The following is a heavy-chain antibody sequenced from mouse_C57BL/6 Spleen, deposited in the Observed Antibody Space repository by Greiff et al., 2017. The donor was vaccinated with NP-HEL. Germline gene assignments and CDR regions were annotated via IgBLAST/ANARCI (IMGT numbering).Heavy chain of an antibody. CDR3: TRGQLRLEDAMDY. CDR1: GYTFTDYE. Sequence: QVQLKQSGAELVRPGASVTLSCKASGYTFTDYEMRWVKQTPVHGLEWIGAIDPETGGTAYNQKFKGKAILTADKSSSTAYMELRSLTSEDSAVYYCTRGQLRLEDAMDYWGQGTSVTVSS. D-gene: IGHD3-2*02. CDR2: IDPETGGT. J-gene: IGHJ4*01. V-gene: IGHV1-15*01.